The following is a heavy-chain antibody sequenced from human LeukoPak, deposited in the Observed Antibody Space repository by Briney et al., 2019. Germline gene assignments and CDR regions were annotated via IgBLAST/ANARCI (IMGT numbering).Heavy chain of an antibody. CDR2: IYYSGST. CDR1: GGSISSGGYC. D-gene: IGHD3-22*01. J-gene: IGHJ4*02. Sequence: PSETLSLTCTVSGGSISSGGYCWSWIRQHPGKGLEWIGYIYYSGSTYYNPSLKSRITISVDTSKNQFSLKLSSVTAADTAVYYCARGRTYFYDSSGYPFDYWGQGTLVTVSS. V-gene: IGHV4-31*03. CDR3: ARGRTYFYDSSGYPFDY.